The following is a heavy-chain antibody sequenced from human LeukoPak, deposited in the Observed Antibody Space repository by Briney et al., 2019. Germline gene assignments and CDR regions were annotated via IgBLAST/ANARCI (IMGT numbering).Heavy chain of an antibody. CDR3: ARDLRAGGTWSYGVYFDL. CDR2: VNQGGTEK. J-gene: IGHJ2*01. V-gene: IGHV3-7*01. D-gene: IGHD4-17*01. Sequence: AGGSLRLSCAASGFTFSSQWMSWVRQAPGKGLEWVANVNQGGTEKYYVDSVKGRFTISRDNAKNSVYLLLNSLTPEDTAVYYCARDLRAGGTWSYGVYFDLWGRGTLVTVSS. CDR1: GFTFSSQW.